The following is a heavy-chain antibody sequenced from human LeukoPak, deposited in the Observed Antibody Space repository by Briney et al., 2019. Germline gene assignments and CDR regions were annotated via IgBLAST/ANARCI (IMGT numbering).Heavy chain of an antibody. Sequence: GGSLRLSCAASGFTFSGYWMSWVRQAPGKGLEWVANIKQDGSEKYYVDSVKGRFTISRDNAKNSLYLQMNSLRAEDTAVYYCARDVIVGATDYWGQGTLVTVSS. V-gene: IGHV3-7*01. J-gene: IGHJ4*02. D-gene: IGHD1-26*01. CDR2: IKQDGSEK. CDR3: ARDVIVGATDY. CDR1: GFTFSGYW.